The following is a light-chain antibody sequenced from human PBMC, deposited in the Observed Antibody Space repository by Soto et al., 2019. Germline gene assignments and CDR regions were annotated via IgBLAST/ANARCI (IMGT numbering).Light chain of an antibody. V-gene: IGKV3D-15*01. Sequence: VMTQSPATLSLSAGDRATLSCRASQSVSSNLAWYQQKPGQAPRLLIYGASTRATGIQASFSGSGSGTDFTLTISSLQSEDFAVYYCKQYNNWWTCGQGTKVDIK. J-gene: IGKJ1*01. CDR1: QSVSSN. CDR2: GAS. CDR3: KQYNNWWT.